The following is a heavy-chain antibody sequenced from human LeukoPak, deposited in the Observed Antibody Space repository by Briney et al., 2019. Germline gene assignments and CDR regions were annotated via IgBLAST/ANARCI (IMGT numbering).Heavy chain of an antibody. CDR3: ARAVVTIFGVVTYYFDY. V-gene: IGHV4-59*06. CDR2: IYYSGST. CDR1: GGSISSYY. J-gene: IGHJ4*02. Sequence: SETLSLTCTVSGGSISSYYWSWIRQHPGKGLEWIGYIYYSGSTYYNPSLKSRVTISVDTSKNQFSLKLSSVTAADTAVYYCARAVVTIFGVVTYYFDYWGQGTLVTVSS. D-gene: IGHD3-3*01.